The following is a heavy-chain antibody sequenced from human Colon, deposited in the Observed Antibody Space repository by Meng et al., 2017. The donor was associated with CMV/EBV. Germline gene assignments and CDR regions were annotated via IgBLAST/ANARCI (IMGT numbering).Heavy chain of an antibody. D-gene: IGHD4-11*01. Sequence: GESLKISCAASGFMFSRFWMTWLRQVPGRGPELVAHIKEDGSEKYFVASVKGRCTISRDNAKNSLYLQIHSLRVEDTAVYYCARGPYIKAFDLWGQGTMVTVSS. CDR3: ARGPYIKAFDL. J-gene: IGHJ3*01. V-gene: IGHV3-7*01. CDR1: GFMFSRFW. CDR2: IKEDGSEK.